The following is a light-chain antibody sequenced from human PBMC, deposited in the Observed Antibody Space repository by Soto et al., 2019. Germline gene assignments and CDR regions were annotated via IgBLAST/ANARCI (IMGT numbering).Light chain of an antibody. Sequence: DIQMTQSPSSLSATVGDRVTITCRASQTIGKYLNWYQQQPGKVPKLLIYDASYLQSGVPSRFSGSESGTDSTLNISDLRPEDFATYYCQQSFSIPFTFGPGTKVDIK. J-gene: IGKJ3*01. CDR1: QTIGKY. V-gene: IGKV1-39*01. CDR2: DAS. CDR3: QQSFSIPFT.